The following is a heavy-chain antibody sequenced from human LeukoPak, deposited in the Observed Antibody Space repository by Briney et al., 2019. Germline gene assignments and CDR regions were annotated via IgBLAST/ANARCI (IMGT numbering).Heavy chain of an antibody. D-gene: IGHD1-26*01. V-gene: IGHV4-4*07. CDR3: ARKGGSYTGDYYFDD. CDR2: ILTSGST. Sequence: SETLSLTCTVSGGSISNYYWSWIRQPAGKGLEWIGRILTSGSTNYNPSLKSRVTMSVDMSKNQFSLKLTSVTAADTAVYYCARKGGSYTGDYYFDDWGQGTLVTVSS. J-gene: IGHJ4*02. CDR1: GGSISNYY.